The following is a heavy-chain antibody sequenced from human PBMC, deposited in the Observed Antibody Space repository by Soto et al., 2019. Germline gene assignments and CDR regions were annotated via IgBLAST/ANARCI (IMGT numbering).Heavy chain of an antibody. CDR2: INPSGGST. D-gene: IGHD3-16*01. CDR1: GYTFTSYY. J-gene: IGHJ5*02. V-gene: IGHV1-46*01. CDR3: ARDGKWGGSIQKNWFDP. Sequence: ASVKVSCQASGYTFTSYYMHWVRQAPGQGLEWMGIINPSGGSTSYAQKFQGRVTMTRDTSTSTVYMELSSLRSEDTAVYYCARDGKWGGSIQKNWFDPWGQGTLVTVSS.